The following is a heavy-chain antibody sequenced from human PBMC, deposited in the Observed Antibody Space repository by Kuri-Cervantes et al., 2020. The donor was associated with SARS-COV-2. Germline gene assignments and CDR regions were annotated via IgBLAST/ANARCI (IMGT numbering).Heavy chain of an antibody. V-gene: IGHV3-15*01. D-gene: IGHD3-3*01. CDR1: GFTFSASW. CDR3: ARGGRSYYDFWSGYYTFDY. CDR2: IKREADGGTT. Sequence: GGSLRLSCAASGFTFSASWLSWVRRAPGKGLEWIGQIKREADGGTTQYATPVTGRFTISRDNAQISLYLQMNSLRAEDTAVYYCARGGRSYYDFWSGYYTFDYWGQGTLVTASS. J-gene: IGHJ4*02.